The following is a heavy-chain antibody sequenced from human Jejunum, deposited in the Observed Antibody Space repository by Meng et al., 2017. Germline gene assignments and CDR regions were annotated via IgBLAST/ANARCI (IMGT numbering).Heavy chain of an antibody. J-gene: IGHJ3*02. CDR3: AKYGWGGFDI. Sequence: ASVKVSCKASGYRFTNYFMHWVRQAPGQGLEWMAMIKPGGGSPIYAQNFEGRVAMTWDTSSSTAYMELSSLRPEDTALYYCAKYGWGGFDIWGQGTMVTVSS. V-gene: IGHV1-46*01. CDR1: GYRFTNYF. CDR2: IKPGGGSP. D-gene: IGHD6-19*01.